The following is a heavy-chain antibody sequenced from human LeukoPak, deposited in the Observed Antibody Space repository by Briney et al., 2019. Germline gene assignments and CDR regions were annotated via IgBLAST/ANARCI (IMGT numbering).Heavy chain of an antibody. CDR3: ARGQLRLGELSSTLYHFDY. CDR2: INPNSGGT. Sequence: AASVKVSCKASGYTFTGYYMHWVRQAPGQGLEWMGWINPNSGGTNYAQKFQGWVTMTRDTSISTAYMELSRLRSDDTAVYYCARGQLRLGELSSTLYHFDYWGQGTLVTVSS. CDR1: GYTFTGYY. J-gene: IGHJ4*02. V-gene: IGHV1-2*04. D-gene: IGHD3-16*02.